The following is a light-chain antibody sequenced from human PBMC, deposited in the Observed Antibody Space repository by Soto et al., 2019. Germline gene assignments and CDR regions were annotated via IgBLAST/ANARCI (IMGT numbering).Light chain of an antibody. V-gene: IGLV2-14*03. CDR2: DVS. CDR1: TSDIGGYNY. Sequence: QSALTQPASVSGSPGQSITISCTGSTSDIGGYNYVSWYQQHPGKAPKLLIYDVSYRPSGISDRFSGSKSDNTASLTISGLQPEDEADYYCSSYGASSTLFGGGTKVTVL. J-gene: IGLJ2*01. CDR3: SSYGASSTL.